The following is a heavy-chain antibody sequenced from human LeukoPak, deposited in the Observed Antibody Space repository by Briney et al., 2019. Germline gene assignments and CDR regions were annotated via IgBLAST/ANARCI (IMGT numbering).Heavy chain of an antibody. Sequence: PGGSLRLSCAASGFTFTNFGMHWVRQAPGKGLEWVTFISYDGSDKSYTDSVKGRFTISRDNSKNTLYLQMNSLRDDDTAVYYCARDTSSGWSLEYWGQGTLVTVSS. CDR3: ARDTSSGWSLEY. J-gene: IGHJ4*02. D-gene: IGHD6-19*01. CDR1: GFTFTNFG. CDR2: ISYDGSDK. V-gene: IGHV3-30*03.